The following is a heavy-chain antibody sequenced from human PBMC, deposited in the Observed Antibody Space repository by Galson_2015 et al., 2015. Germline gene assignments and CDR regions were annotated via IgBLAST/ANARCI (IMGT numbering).Heavy chain of an antibody. Sequence: CAISGDSVSSNSAAWNWIRQSQSRGLEWLGRTYYRSKWFNDYAVSVKSRITINPDTSKNQFSLQLNSVTPEDTAIYYCARLVGGSVDYWGQGTLVTVSS. CDR3: ARLVGGSVDY. J-gene: IGHJ4*02. V-gene: IGHV6-1*01. D-gene: IGHD2-21*01. CDR1: GDSVSSNSAA. CDR2: TYYRSKWFN.